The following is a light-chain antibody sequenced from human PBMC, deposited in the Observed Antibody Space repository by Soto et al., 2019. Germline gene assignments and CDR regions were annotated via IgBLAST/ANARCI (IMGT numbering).Light chain of an antibody. CDR2: EGS. Sequence: QSALTQPASVSGSPGQSITISCTGTNSDVGSYNLVSWYQQHPGKAPKLMIYEGSKRPSGVSNRFSGSKSGNTASLTISGLQAEDDADYYCCSYAGSSTFPYVFGTGTQLTVL. J-gene: IGLJ1*01. CDR1: NSDVGSYNL. CDR3: CSYAGSSTFPYV. V-gene: IGLV2-23*03.